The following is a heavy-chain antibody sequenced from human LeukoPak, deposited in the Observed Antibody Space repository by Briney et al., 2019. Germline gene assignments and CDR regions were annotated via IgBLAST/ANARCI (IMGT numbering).Heavy chain of an antibody. V-gene: IGHV3-9*01. CDR1: GFTFDDYA. Sequence: GGSLRLSCAASGFTFDDYAMHWVRQAPGKGLEWVSGISWNSGSIGYADSVKGRFTISRDNAKNSLYLQMNSLRAEDTAVYYCAKDPYDSSGFTGYYFDYWGQGTLVTVSS. D-gene: IGHD3-22*01. J-gene: IGHJ4*02. CDR3: AKDPYDSSGFTGYYFDY. CDR2: ISWNSGSI.